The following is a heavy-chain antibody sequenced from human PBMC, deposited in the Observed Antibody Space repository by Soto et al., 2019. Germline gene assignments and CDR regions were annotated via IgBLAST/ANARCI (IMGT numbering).Heavy chain of an antibody. Sequence: TSETLSLTCTVSGGSFSSSNYYWGWIRQPPGKGLEWIGNIFYGGGSGVAYYSPSHKSRVTISVDTSKNQFSLNMRSLTAADTAVYFCARRGGGDSLFDSWGQGKLVTVSS. CDR1: GGSFSSSNYY. CDR3: ARRGGGDSLFDS. D-gene: IGHD4-17*01. CDR2: IFYGGGSGVA. V-gene: IGHV4-39*01. J-gene: IGHJ4*02.